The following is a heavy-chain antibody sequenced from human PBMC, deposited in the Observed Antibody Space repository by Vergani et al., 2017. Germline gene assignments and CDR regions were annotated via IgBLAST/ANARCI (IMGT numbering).Heavy chain of an antibody. V-gene: IGHV4-4*02. CDR2: IYYSGST. CDR3: ARESPYYYGSGLY. CDR1: GGSISSSNW. Sequence: QVQLQESGPGLVKPSGTLSLTCAVSGGSISSSNWWSWVRQPPGKGLEWIGEIYYSGSTYYNPSLKSRVTISVDTSKNQFSLKLSSVTAADTAVYYCARESPYYYGSGLYWGQGTLVTVSS. D-gene: IGHD3-10*01. J-gene: IGHJ4*02.